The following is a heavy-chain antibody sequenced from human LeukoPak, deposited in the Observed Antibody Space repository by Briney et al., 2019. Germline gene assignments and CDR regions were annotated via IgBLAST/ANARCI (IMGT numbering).Heavy chain of an antibody. J-gene: IGHJ4*02. Sequence: GGSLRLSCAASGFTVSSNYMSWVRQAPGKGLEWVSVIYSGGSTYYADSVKGRFTISRGNSKNTLYHQMNSLRAEDTAVYYCARDPDSSGFDYWGQGTLVTVSS. CDR2: IYSGGST. V-gene: IGHV3-66*02. CDR3: ARDPDSSGFDY. D-gene: IGHD3-22*01. CDR1: GFTVSSNY.